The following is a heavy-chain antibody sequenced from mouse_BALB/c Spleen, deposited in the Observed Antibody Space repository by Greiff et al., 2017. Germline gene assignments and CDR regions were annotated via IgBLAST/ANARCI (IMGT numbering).Heavy chain of an antibody. Sequence: EVKLMESGGGLVQPGGSLRLSCATSGFTFTDYYMSWVRQPPGKALEWLGFIRNKANGYTTEYSASVKGRFTISRDNSQSILYLQMNTLRAEDSATYYCARDGGLFDYWGQGTTLTVSS. V-gene: IGHV7-3*02. D-gene: IGHD3-3*01. J-gene: IGHJ2*01. CDR3: ARDGGLFDY. CDR2: IRNKANGYTT. CDR1: GFTFTDYY.